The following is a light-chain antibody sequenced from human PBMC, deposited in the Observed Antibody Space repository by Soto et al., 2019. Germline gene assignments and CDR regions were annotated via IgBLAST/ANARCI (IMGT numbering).Light chain of an antibody. V-gene: IGLV2-14*01. CDR2: GVS. J-gene: IGLJ1*01. Sequence: QSALTQPASVSGSPGQSITISCTGTSSDIGGHNDVSWYQQHPGKAPKLLIYGVSNRPSGVSNRFSGSKSGNTASLTISGLQAEDEVDYYCCSYTSSSTYVFGTGTKVTVL. CDR3: CSYTSSSTYV. CDR1: SSDIGGHND.